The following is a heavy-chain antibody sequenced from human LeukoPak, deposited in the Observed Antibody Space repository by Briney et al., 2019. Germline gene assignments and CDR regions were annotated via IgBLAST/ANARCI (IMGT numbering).Heavy chain of an antibody. Sequence: KTGGSLRLSCAASGFTFSGYAMNWVRQPPGKGLEWIGEINHSGSTNYNPSLKSRVTISVDTSKNQFSLKLSSVTAADTAVYYCARVKNPAPYYYYYYMDVWGKGTTVNVSS. CDR3: ARVKNPAPYYYYYYMDV. CDR1: GFTFSGYA. V-gene: IGHV4-34*01. CDR2: INHSGST. J-gene: IGHJ6*03.